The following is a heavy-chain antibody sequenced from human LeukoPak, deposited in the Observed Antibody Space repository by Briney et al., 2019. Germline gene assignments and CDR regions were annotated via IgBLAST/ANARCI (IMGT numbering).Heavy chain of an antibody. J-gene: IGHJ3*02. CDR1: GGSISSYY. Sequence: SETLSLTCTVSGGSISSYYWSWIRQPPGKGLEWIGYIYCTENTNYNPSLKSRVTISVDTSRNQFSLKLSSVTAADTAVYYCARPGMYCSGGNCRSHDAFDIWGQGTMVTVSS. CDR2: IYCTENT. CDR3: ARPGMYCSGGNCRSHDAFDI. V-gene: IGHV4-59*08. D-gene: IGHD2-15*01.